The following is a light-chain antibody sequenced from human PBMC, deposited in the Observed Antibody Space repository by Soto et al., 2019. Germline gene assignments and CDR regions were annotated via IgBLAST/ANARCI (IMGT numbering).Light chain of an antibody. V-gene: IGLV2-14*01. CDR1: SSDVGGYNY. Sequence: QSALTQPASVSGSPGQSITISCTGTSSDVGGYNYVSWYQQHPGKAPNLMIYEVSNRPSGVSNRFSGSKSGNTASLTISGLQAEDEADYYCSSYTSSSTLVFGGGTKVTVL. CDR2: EVS. J-gene: IGLJ2*01. CDR3: SSYTSSSTLV.